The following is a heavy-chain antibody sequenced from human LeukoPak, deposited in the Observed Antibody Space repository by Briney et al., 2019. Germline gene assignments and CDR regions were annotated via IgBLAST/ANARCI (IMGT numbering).Heavy chain of an antibody. J-gene: IGHJ4*02. Sequence: GGSLRLSCAASEFTFSLYAMNWVRQAPGKGLEWVSYINDVSGDVHYADSVKGRFTISRDNAKNTLYLQMNSLRAEDTAVYYCARDTYQPGRIDCWGQGTLVIVSS. CDR2: INDVSGDV. D-gene: IGHD2-2*01. CDR1: EFTFSLYA. CDR3: ARDTYQPGRIDC. V-gene: IGHV3-21*05.